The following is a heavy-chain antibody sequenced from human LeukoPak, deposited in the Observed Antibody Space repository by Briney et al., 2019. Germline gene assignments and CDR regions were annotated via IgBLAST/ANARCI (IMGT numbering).Heavy chain of an antibody. V-gene: IGHV4-59*01. J-gene: IGHJ4*02. D-gene: IGHD3-16*01. CDR1: GCSTNSAP. Sequence: SETLSLTCTVSGCSTNSAPYSWIRQPPGRGLEWIGHIFYSGSTKYNPSLKSRVTISLDTSKNQCSLNLDSVTAADTSVYYCARSYSPYVWGPYWGQGTLATVSS. CDR2: IFYSGST. CDR3: ARSYSPYVWGPY.